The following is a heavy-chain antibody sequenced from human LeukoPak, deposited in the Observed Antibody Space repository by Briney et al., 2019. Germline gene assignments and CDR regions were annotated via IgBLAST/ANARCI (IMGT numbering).Heavy chain of an antibody. CDR2: ISGYNGNT. Sequence: ASVKVSCKASGYTFISYGISWVRQAPGQGLEWMGWISGYNGNTNYAQNLQGRVTLTTDTSTSTAYMELRSLRSDDTAVYYCARGLGVVTAQSEQPKPRYFDLWGRGTQVTVSS. CDR1: GYTFISYG. V-gene: IGHV1-18*01. CDR3: ARGLGVVTAQSEQPKPRYFDL. J-gene: IGHJ2*01. D-gene: IGHD2-21*02.